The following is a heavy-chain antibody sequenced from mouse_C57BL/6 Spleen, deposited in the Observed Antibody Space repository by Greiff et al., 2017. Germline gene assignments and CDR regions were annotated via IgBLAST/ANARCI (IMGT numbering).Heavy chain of an antibody. J-gene: IGHJ3*01. CDR1: GYTFTDYY. CDR3: ARWDDGYYSFAY. CDR2: IYPGSGNT. Sequence: QVQLQQSGAELVRPGASVKLSCKASGYTFTDYYINWVKQRPGQGLEWIARIYPGSGNTYYNEKFKGKATLTAEKSSSIAYWQLSSLTSEDSAVYFCARWDDGYYSFAYWGQGTLVTVSA. D-gene: IGHD2-3*01. V-gene: IGHV1-76*01.